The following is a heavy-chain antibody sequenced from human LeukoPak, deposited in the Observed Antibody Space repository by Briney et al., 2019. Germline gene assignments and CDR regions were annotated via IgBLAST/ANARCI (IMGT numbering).Heavy chain of an antibody. Sequence: ALVKVSCKASGYTFTSYGISWVRQAPGQGLEWMGWISAYNGNTNYAQKLQGRVTMTTDTSTSTAYMELRSLRSDDTAVYYCAVVGYCSSTSCYPYYYYYMDVWGKGTTVTVSS. D-gene: IGHD2-2*01. CDR2: ISAYNGNT. J-gene: IGHJ6*03. CDR1: GYTFTSYG. V-gene: IGHV1-18*01. CDR3: AVVGYCSSTSCYPYYYYYMDV.